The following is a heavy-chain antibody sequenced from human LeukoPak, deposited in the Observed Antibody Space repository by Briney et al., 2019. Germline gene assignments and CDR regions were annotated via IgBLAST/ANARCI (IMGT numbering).Heavy chain of an antibody. CDR2: IYYSGRT. D-gene: IGHD3-22*01. CDR1: GGSLSSSSYY. V-gene: IGHV4-39*02. J-gene: IGHJ4*02. Sequence: SETLSLTCTVSGGSLSSSSYYWGWIRQPPGKGLERIGSIYYSGRTYYNPSLKSRLPISVGTAQSQFSLKLSSVTAADTAVYYCAREPVHYYDSSGYYYGEDYWGQGTLVTVSS. CDR3: AREPVHYYDSSGYYYGEDY.